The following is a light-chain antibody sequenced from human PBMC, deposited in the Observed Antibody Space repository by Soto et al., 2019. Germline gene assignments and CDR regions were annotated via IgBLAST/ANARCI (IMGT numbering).Light chain of an antibody. J-gene: IGLJ2*01. V-gene: IGLV2-23*02. CDR2: EAT. Sequence: QSALTQPASVSGSPGQSITISCTGTSSDVGGFNLVSWYQQYPGKDPKLIIYEATKRPSGVSNRFSGSKSGNTASMTISGLQAEDEADYFCCSYARNPTLVFGGGTNVTVL. CDR1: SSDVGGFNL. CDR3: CSYARNPTLV.